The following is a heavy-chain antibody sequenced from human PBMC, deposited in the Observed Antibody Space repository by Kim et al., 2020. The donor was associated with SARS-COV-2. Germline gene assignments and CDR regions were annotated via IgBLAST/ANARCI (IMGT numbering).Heavy chain of an antibody. D-gene: IGHD2-15*01. J-gene: IGHJ4*02. V-gene: IGHV3-23*01. CDR3: AKPPTPSNPFDY. Sequence: YYADSVKGRFTISRDNSKNTLYLQMNSLRAEDTAVYYCAKPPTPSNPFDYWGQGTLVTVSS.